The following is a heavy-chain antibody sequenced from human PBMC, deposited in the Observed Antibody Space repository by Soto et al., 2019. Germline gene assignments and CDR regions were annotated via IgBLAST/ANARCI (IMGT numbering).Heavy chain of an antibody. D-gene: IGHD2-21*02. V-gene: IGHV3-7*03. J-gene: IGHJ6*02. CDR2: IPQEGGDG. CDR1: GFTFSIYS. Sequence: DVQLVESGGAVVQPGESLRLSCEVSGFTFSIYSMTWVRQAPGKGLEWVAKIPQEGGDGHYADSVKGRFTISRDNAKNSVFLQMTNLRAADRAVYYCARDQLILPAHDFFYGSDVWGQGATVTV. CDR3: ARDQLILPAHDFFYGSDV.